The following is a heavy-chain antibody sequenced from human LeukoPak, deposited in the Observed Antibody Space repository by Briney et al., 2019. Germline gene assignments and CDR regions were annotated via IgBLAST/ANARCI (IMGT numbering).Heavy chain of an antibody. CDR1: GFTFSSYA. CDR3: ARDPHSGYDFLRYYYYGMDV. V-gene: IGHV3-30-3*01. CDR2: ISYDGSNK. D-gene: IGHD5-12*01. J-gene: IGHJ6*02. Sequence: GGSLRLSCSASGFTFSSYAMHWVRQAPGKGLEWVAVISYDGSNKYYADSVKGRFTISRDNSKNTLYLQMNSLRAEDTAVYYCARDPHSGYDFLRYYYYGMDVWGQGTTVTVSS.